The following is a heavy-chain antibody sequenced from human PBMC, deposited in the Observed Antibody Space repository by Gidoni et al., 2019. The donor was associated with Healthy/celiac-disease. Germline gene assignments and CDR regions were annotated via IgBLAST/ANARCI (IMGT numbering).Heavy chain of an antibody. CDR1: GGSFSGYY. Sequence: QVQLQQWGAGLLKPSETLSLTCAVYGGSFSGYYWSWIRQPPGKGLEWIGEIKHSGRTNYNPSRKSRVTISVETSKNQVSLKLSSVTAADTAVYYCASLVATITPCDYWVQGTLVTVSS. CDR3: ASLVATITPCDY. V-gene: IGHV4-34*01. J-gene: IGHJ4*02. D-gene: IGHD5-12*01. CDR2: IKHSGRT.